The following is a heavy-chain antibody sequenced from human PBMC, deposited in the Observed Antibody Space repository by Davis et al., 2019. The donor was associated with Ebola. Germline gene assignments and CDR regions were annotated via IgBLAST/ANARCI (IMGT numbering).Heavy chain of an antibody. J-gene: IGHJ3*02. CDR2: IRYDGSRI. V-gene: IGHV3-30*02. D-gene: IGHD1-26*01. Sequence: PGGSLRLSCAASGFTFSDYGMQWVRQAPGKGLEWVAFIRYDGSRIYYGDSVKGRFTVSRDNSKNTLYLQMNGLRVEDTAIYYCAKDTSNIWFDIWGQGTMVTVSS. CDR1: GFTFSDYG. CDR3: AKDTSNIWFDI.